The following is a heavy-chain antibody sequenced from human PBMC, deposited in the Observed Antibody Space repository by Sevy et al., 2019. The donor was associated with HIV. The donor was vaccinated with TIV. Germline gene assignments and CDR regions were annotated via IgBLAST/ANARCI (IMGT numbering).Heavy chain of an antibody. CDR1: GFTFSSYA. CDR3: AKALLYSYGYYFDY. J-gene: IGHJ4*02. Sequence: GGSLRLSCAASGFTFSSYAMSWVRQAPGKGLEWVSAISGSGGSTYYADSVKGRFTISRDNSKNTLYLQMNSLRAEDTAVYYYAKALLYSYGYYFDYWGQGTLVTVSS. V-gene: IGHV3-23*01. CDR2: ISGSGGST. D-gene: IGHD5-18*01.